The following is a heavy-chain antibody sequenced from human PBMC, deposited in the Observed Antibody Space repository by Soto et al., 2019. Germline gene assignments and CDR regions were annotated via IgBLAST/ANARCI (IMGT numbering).Heavy chain of an antibody. Sequence: QVQLVESGGGVVQPGRSLRLSCAASGFTFSSYGMHWVRQAPGKGLEWVAVISYDGSNKYYADSVKGRFTISRDNSKNTLYLQMNSLRAEDTAVYYCATALLLWFGELQVGFDYWGQGTLVTVSS. J-gene: IGHJ4*02. CDR2: ISYDGSNK. CDR1: GFTFSSYG. V-gene: IGHV3-30*03. CDR3: ATALLLWFGELQVGFDY. D-gene: IGHD3-10*01.